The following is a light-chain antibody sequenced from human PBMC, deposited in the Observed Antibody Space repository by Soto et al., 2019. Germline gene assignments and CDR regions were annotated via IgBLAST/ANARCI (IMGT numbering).Light chain of an antibody. CDR2: GKN. V-gene: IGLV1-40*01. CDR1: SSIIGAGYD. CDR3: QSYDNSHYV. J-gene: IGLJ1*01. Sequence: QSVLTQPPSVSGSPGQRVTISCTWISSIIGAGYDVHWYQQLPGTAPKLLIYGKNNRPSGVPDRFSGSKSGTSASLAITGLQAEDEADYYCQSYDNSHYVFGTGTKVTVL.